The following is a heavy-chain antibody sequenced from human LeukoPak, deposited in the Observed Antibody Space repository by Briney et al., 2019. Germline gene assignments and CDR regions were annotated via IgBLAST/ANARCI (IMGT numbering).Heavy chain of an antibody. CDR1: GFTFSSYG. CDR2: IRYDGSNK. Sequence: GSLRLSCAASGFTFSSYGMHWVRQAPGKGLEWVAFIRYDGSNKYYADSVKGRFTISRDNSKNTLYLQMSSLRAEDTAVYYCAKDKAGWELLDAFDIWGQGTMVTVSS. J-gene: IGHJ3*02. D-gene: IGHD1-26*01. CDR3: AKDKAGWELLDAFDI. V-gene: IGHV3-30*02.